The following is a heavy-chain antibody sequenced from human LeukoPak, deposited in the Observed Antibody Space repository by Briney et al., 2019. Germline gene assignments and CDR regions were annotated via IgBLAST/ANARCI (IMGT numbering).Heavy chain of an antibody. CDR1: GFTFNNYW. Sequence: GGSLRLSCAASGFTFNNYWMHWVRQAPGKGLVWVSRINSDGSSTSYADSVKGRFTISRDNAKNTLYLQMNSLRAEDTAVYYCARDYDFWSGYNWFDPWGQGTLVTVSS. J-gene: IGHJ5*02. CDR2: INSDGSST. CDR3: ARDYDFWSGYNWFDP. D-gene: IGHD3-3*01. V-gene: IGHV3-74*01.